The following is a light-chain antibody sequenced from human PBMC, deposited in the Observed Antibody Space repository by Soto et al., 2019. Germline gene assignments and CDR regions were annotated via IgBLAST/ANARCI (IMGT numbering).Light chain of an antibody. CDR3: GTWDSSLSAAV. V-gene: IGLV1-51*01. CDR2: ANN. Sequence: QSVLTQPPSVSAAPGQKVTLSCSGSSSKIGNNYVSWYQQLPATAPKLLIYANNKRPSGIPDRFSGSKSGTSATLGITGLRTGDEADYYCGTWDSSLSAAVFGGGAKLTVL. CDR1: SSKIGNNY. J-gene: IGLJ2*01.